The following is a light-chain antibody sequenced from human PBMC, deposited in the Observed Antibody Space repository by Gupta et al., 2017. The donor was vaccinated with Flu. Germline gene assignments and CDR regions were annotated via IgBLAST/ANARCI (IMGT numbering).Light chain of an antibody. V-gene: IGKV1-39*01. CDR2: AAS. CDR1: QSISSY. CDR3: QQCYSTLYT. Sequence: PSSLSASVGDRVTITCRASQSISSYLTWYQQKPGKAPKLPIYAASSLQSGVPSRFSGAGSGTDFTLTISRLQPEDFATYFCQQCYSTLYTFGQGTKLEIK. J-gene: IGKJ2*01.